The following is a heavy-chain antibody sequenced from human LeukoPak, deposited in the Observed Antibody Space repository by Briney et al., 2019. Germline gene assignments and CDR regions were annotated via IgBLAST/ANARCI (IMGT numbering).Heavy chain of an antibody. CDR1: GGSISSYY. D-gene: IGHD4-17*01. Sequence: PSETLSLTCTVSGGSISSYYWSWIRQPPGKGLEWIGYIYYSGSTNYNPSLKSRVTISVDTSKNQFSLKLGSVTAADTAVYYCARQVYDYGDYVSYYYYYMDVWGKGTTVTVSS. V-gene: IGHV4-59*08. CDR2: IYYSGST. J-gene: IGHJ6*03. CDR3: ARQVYDYGDYVSYYYYYMDV.